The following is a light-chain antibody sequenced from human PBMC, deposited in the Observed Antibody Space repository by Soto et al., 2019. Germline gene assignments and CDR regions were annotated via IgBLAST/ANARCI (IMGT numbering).Light chain of an antibody. J-gene: IGLJ3*02. V-gene: IGLV2-14*03. CDR2: DVT. Sequence: QSALTQPASVPGSPGQSITISCTGTSSDVGGYDHVSWYQQHPGKAPKLIIYDVTVRPSGISRRFSGSKSDNTASLAVSGLQPEDEAYYYCSSYTHKDTLLFGGGTKVTVL. CDR3: SSYTHKDTLL. CDR1: SSDVGGYDH.